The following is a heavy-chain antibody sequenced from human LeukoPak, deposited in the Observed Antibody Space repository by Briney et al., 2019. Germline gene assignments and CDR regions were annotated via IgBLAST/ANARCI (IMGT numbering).Heavy chain of an antibody. CDR3: ARTETYYYGSGSFSWFDP. V-gene: IGHV4-30-4*07. Sequence: SETLSLTCAVSGGSISSGGYSWSWIRQPPGKGLEWIGYIYYSGSTNYNPSLRSRVTISADTSKNQLSLELSSVTAADTAVYYCARTETYYYGSGSFSWFDPWGQGTLVTVSS. CDR2: IYYSGST. D-gene: IGHD3-10*01. CDR1: GGSISSGGYS. J-gene: IGHJ5*02.